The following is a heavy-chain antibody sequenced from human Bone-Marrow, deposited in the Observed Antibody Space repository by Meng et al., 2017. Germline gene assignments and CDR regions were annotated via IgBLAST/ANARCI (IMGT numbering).Heavy chain of an antibody. CDR1: GFTFSSYS. CDR3: ERARAVAGTRRGNYYYYGMDV. CDR2: ISSSSSYI. Sequence: GESLKISCAASGFTFSSYSMNWVRQAPGKGLEWVSSISSSSSYIYYADSVKGRFTISRDNAKNSLYLQMNSLRAEDTAVYYCERARAVAGTRRGNYYYYGMDVWGQGTTVTVSS. D-gene: IGHD6-19*01. J-gene: IGHJ6*02. V-gene: IGHV3-21*01.